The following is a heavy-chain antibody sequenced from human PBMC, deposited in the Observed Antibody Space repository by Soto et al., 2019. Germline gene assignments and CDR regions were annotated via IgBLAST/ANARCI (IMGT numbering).Heavy chain of an antibody. CDR2: IIPIFGTA. D-gene: IGHD2-2*02. Sequence: QVQLVQSGAEVKKPGSSVKVSCKASGGTFSSYAISWVGQAPGQGLEWMGGIIPIFGTANYAQKFQGRVTITADESTSTAYMELSSLRSEDTAVYYCAAEYCSSTSCYNRGHDWGQGTLVTVSS. CDR1: GGTFSSYA. V-gene: IGHV1-69*01. J-gene: IGHJ4*02. CDR3: AAEYCSSTSCYNRGHD.